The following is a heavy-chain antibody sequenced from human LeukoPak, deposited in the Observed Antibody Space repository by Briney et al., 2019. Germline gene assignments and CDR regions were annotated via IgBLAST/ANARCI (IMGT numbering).Heavy chain of an antibody. D-gene: IGHD3-10*01. CDR1: GFTVSSNY. CDR3: AREVGSTMVRGHYYYYYMDV. V-gene: IGHV3-66*01. Sequence: GGSLRLSCAASGFTVSSNYMSWVRQAPGKGLEWVSVIYSGGSTYYADSVKGRFTISRDNSKNTLYLQMKSLRAEDTAVYYCAREVGSTMVRGHYYYYYMDVWGKGTTVTISS. CDR2: IYSGGST. J-gene: IGHJ6*03.